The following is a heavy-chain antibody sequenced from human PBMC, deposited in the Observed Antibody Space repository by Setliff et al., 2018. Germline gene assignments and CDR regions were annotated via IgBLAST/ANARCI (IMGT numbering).Heavy chain of an antibody. CDR3: AKTPPTDWHFDL. J-gene: IGHJ2*01. D-gene: IGHD2-15*01. Sequence: PGESLKISCAASGLSLSNYAMHWVRQAPDKGLEWVAAIWYDGSNKFYADSVKGRFTISRDTSKNTLDLEMSSLRVEDTAVYYCAKTPPTDWHFDLWGRGTLVTVSS. CDR1: GLSLSNYA. V-gene: IGHV3-30*02. CDR2: IWYDGSNK.